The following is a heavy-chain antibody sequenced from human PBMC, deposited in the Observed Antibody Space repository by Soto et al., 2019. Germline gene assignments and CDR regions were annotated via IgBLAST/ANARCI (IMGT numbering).Heavy chain of an antibody. CDR3: AKDPIAAPRAMDV. Sequence: EAQLSESGGGLVQPGGSLRLSCVASGFSFATYAMSWVRQAPGKGLEWVSAISSGGGTTYYADAVQGRFTISRDNSKNTLYLQMNTLRAGDTALYFRAKDPIAAPRAMDVWGRGTSVTVSS. D-gene: IGHD6-6*01. J-gene: IGHJ6*02. CDR2: ISSGGGTT. V-gene: IGHV3-23*01. CDR1: GFSFATYA.